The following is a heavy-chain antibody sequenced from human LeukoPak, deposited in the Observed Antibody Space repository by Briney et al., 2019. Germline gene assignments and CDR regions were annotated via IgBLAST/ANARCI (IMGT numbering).Heavy chain of an antibody. D-gene: IGHD6-13*01. CDR1: GYTFTSYD. Sequence: ASVKVSCKASGYTFTSYDINWVRQATGQGLEWMGWMNPNSGNTGYAQKFQGRVTITRNTSISTAYMELSSLRSEDTAVYYCARDRGAAAARGAYGMDVWGQGTTVTVSS. CDR3: ARDRGAAAARGAYGMDV. V-gene: IGHV1-8*03. J-gene: IGHJ6*02. CDR2: MNPNSGNT.